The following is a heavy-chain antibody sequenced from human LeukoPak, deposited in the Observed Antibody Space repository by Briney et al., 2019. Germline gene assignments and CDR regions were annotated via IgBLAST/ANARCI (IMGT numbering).Heavy chain of an antibody. D-gene: IGHD3-16*01. CDR1: GGSITSYY. CDR2: IYYSGSP. V-gene: IGHV4-59*12. J-gene: IGHJ5*02. Sequence: PSETLSLTCTVSGGSITSYYWSWIRQPPGKGLEWIGYIYYSGSPDYNPSLKSRVTISLDTSKNQVSLKLSSVTAADTAVYYCARVRIKDGQLRGSYKNTNWFDPWGQGTLVTVSS. CDR3: ARVRIKDGQLRGSYKNTNWFDP.